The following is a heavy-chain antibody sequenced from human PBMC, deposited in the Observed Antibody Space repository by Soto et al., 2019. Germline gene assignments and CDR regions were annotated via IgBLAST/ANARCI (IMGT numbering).Heavy chain of an antibody. Sequence: QVQLQESGPGLVKPSETLSLTCTVSGGSISSYYWSWIRQPPGKGLEWIGYIYYSGSTNYNPSLKRRVTISVDTSKIQFSLTLSSVTAADTAVYYCARGVRSTVVNPYYYYYGMDVWGQGTTVTVSS. D-gene: IGHD4-17*01. V-gene: IGHV4-59*01. CDR3: ARGVRSTVVNPYYYYYGMDV. CDR2: IYYSGST. J-gene: IGHJ6*02. CDR1: GGSISSYY.